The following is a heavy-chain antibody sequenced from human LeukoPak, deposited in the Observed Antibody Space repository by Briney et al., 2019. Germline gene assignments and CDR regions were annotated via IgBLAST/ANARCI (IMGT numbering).Heavy chain of an antibody. Sequence: SQTLSLTCTVSGGSISSDNHYWSWIRQPAGKGLEWIGRIYSSGRTNYTPSLKSRVTISVDTSKNQFSRKLRSVTAADTAVYYCARVRYSNYVSFDYWGQGTLVTVSS. CDR2: IYSSGRT. J-gene: IGHJ4*02. CDR3: ARVRYSNYVSFDY. V-gene: IGHV4-61*02. CDR1: GGSISSDNHY. D-gene: IGHD4-11*01.